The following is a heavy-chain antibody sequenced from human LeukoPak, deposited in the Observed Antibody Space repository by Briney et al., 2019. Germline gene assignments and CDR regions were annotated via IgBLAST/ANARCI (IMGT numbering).Heavy chain of an antibody. Sequence: ASVKVSCKASGYTFTSYDINWVRRATGQGLEWMGWMNPNSGNTGYAQKFQGRVAMTRNTSISTAYVELSSLRSEDTAVYYCARGRYYDSSGYYATYYYYGMDVWGQGTTVTVSS. V-gene: IGHV1-8*01. CDR3: ARGRYYDSSGYYATYYYYGMDV. J-gene: IGHJ6*02. CDR2: MNPNSGNT. CDR1: GYTFTSYD. D-gene: IGHD3-22*01.